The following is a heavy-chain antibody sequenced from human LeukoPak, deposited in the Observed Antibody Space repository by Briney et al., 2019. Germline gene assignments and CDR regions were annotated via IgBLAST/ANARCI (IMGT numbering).Heavy chain of an antibody. D-gene: IGHD5-18*01. CDR1: GFTFSNYA. J-gene: IGHJ4*02. Sequence: GGSLRLSCAASGFTFSNYAMSWARQAPGKGLEWASAISGSGGSTYYADSVKGRFTISRDNSKNTLYLQMNSLRAEDTAVYYCTKGTIWLPFDYWGQGTLVTVSS. CDR3: TKGTIWLPFDY. V-gene: IGHV3-23*01. CDR2: ISGSGGST.